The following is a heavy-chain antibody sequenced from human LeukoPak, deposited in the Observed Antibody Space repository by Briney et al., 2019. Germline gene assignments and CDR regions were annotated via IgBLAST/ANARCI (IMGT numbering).Heavy chain of an antibody. CDR3: ARGDSDDSGDFRTFEF. J-gene: IGHJ4*01. Sequence: SVKVSCKVSGGTNYALSWVRQAPGQGLEWMGGIIPVLDVANSAQKFQGRVTFTADKPTNTAYMELSSLRSEDTAMYFCARGDSDDSGDFRTFEFWGHGTLVTVSS. D-gene: IGHD4-17*01. CDR1: GGTNYA. V-gene: IGHV1-69*10. CDR2: IIPVLDVA.